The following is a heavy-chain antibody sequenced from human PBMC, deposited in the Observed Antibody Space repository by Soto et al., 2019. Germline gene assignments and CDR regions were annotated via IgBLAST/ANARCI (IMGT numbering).Heavy chain of an antibody. CDR3: ARARSIAARGTQYYFDY. CDR1: GGSFSGYY. V-gene: IGHV4-34*01. J-gene: IGHJ4*02. Sequence: PSETLSLTCAVYGGSFSGYYWSWIRRPPGKGLEWIGEINHSGSTNYNPSLKSRVTISVDTSKNQFSLKLSSVTAADTAVYYCARARSIAARGTQYYFDYWGQGTLVTVSS. CDR2: INHSGST. D-gene: IGHD6-6*01.